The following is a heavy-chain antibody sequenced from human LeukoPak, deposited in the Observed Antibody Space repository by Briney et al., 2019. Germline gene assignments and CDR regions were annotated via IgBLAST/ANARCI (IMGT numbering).Heavy chain of an antibody. CDR1: GGTFNSYA. CDR3: ARGDSGSHPDNWFDP. CDR2: IIPIFGTA. J-gene: IGHJ5*02. V-gene: IGHV1-69*13. D-gene: IGHD1-26*01. Sequence: ASVKVSCKASGGTFNSYAISWVRQAPGQGLEWMGGIIPIFGTANYAQKFQGRVTITADESTSTVYTELNSLRSEDTAVYHCARGDSGSHPDNWFDPWGQGTLVTVSS.